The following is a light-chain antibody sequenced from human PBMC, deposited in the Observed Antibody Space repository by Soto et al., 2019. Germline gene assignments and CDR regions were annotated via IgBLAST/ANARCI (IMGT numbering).Light chain of an antibody. CDR2: EVS. CDR3: SSYTRSSTRYV. V-gene: IGLV2-14*01. Sequence: QSALTQPASVSGSPGQSITISCTGTSSDVGDNNYVSWYQQHPGKAPKLMISEVSNRPSGVSHRFSGSKSGNTASLTISGLQSEDEADYYCSSYTRSSTRYVFGPGTKVTVL. CDR1: SSDVGDNNY. J-gene: IGLJ1*01.